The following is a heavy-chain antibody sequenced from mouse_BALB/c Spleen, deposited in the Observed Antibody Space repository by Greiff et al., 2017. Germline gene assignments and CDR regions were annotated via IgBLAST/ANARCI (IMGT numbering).Heavy chain of an antibody. CDR1: GYTFTDYA. Sequence: QVQLKQSGAELVRPGVSVKISCKGSGYTFTDYAMHWVQQSHAKSLEWIGVISTYYGDASYNQKFKGKATMTVDKSSSTDYMELARLTSEDSAIYYCARGSGMITTVYYYAMDYWGQGTPVTVSS. V-gene: IGHV1S137*01. CDR2: ISTYYGDA. CDR3: ARGSGMITTVYYYAMDY. J-gene: IGHJ4*01. D-gene: IGHD2-4*01.